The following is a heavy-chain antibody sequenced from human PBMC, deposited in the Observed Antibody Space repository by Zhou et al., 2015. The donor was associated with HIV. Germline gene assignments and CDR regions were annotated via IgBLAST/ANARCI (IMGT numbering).Heavy chain of an antibody. D-gene: IGHD3-10*01. V-gene: IGHV3-30*19. Sequence: QVHLVESGGGVVQPGRSLRLSCAASGFIFNGYGMQWVRQVPGKGLEWVAVISYDGSNKYYADSVKGRFTISRDNAKNSLYLQMNSLRDEDTAVYYCARDQFGELIGRPDYWGQGTLVTVSS. CDR2: ISYDGSNK. J-gene: IGHJ4*02. CDR3: ARDQFGELIGRPDY. CDR1: GFIFNGYG.